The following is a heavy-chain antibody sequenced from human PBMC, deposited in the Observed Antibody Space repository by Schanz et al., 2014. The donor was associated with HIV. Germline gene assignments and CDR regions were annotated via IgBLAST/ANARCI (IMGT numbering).Heavy chain of an antibody. CDR3: AKDPNDREKAFDY. CDR2: IWYDGTDK. J-gene: IGHJ4*02. V-gene: IGHV3-33*06. CDR1: GFTFSSHG. Sequence: QVQLVESGGGVVQPGRSLRLSCAASGFTFSSHGMHWVRQAPGKGLEWVAVIWYDGTDKYYAGSVKGRFTISRDNSKNTLYLQMNSLRAEDTAVYYCAKDPNDREKAFDYWGQGTLVTVSS. D-gene: IGHD3-22*01.